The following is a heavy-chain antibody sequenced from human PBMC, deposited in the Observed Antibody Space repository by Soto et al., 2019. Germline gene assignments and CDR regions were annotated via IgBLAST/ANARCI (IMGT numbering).Heavy chain of an antibody. Sequence: PVGSLRLSCAASGFSFNDSTLNWVRQAPGKGLQWVSVIYSAGSTYYANAVKGRFTISRDISENKIFLELNGLTVDDTAVYYCARAREPEYSSSIFFDYWGRGTVVTVSS. CDR3: ARAREPEYSSSIFFDY. CDR1: GFSFNDST. V-gene: IGHV3-53*01. D-gene: IGHD6-6*01. CDR2: IYSAGST. J-gene: IGHJ4*01.